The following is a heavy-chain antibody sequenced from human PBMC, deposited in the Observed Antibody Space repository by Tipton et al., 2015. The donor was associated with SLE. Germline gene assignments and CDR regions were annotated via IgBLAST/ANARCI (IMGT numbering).Heavy chain of an antibody. V-gene: IGHV1-46*01. CDR1: GYIFIHYY. CDR2: INPTGGTT. J-gene: IGHJ4*02. CDR3: VREAISGSYPDK. Sequence: QSGAEVKKPGASVKLSCEASGYIFIHYYIHWVRQAPGQGLEWMGVINPTGGTTSYAQKFQGRLTMTRDTSTSTVYMELSTLRSDDTAVYHCVREAISGSYPDKWGQGTLVTVSS. D-gene: IGHD1-26*01.